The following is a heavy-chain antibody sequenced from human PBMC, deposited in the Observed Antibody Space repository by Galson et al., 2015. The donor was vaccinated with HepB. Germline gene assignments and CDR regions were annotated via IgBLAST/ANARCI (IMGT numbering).Heavy chain of an antibody. V-gene: IGHV1-46*01. CDR3: ARSVTGGYCSSTSCYTTRTYYYYMDV. J-gene: IGHJ6*03. Sequence: SVKVSCKASGYTFTSYYMHWVRQAPGQGLEWMGIINPSGGSTSYAQKFQGRVTMTRDTSTSTVYMELSSLRSEDTAVYYCARSVTGGYCSSTSCYTTRTYYYYMDVWGKGTTVTVSS. D-gene: IGHD2-2*02. CDR2: INPSGGST. CDR1: GYTFTSYY.